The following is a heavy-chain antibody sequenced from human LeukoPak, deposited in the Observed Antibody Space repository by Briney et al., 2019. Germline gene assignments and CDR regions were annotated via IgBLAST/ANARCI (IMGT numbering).Heavy chain of an antibody. V-gene: IGHV3-30*02. D-gene: IGHD7-27*01. CDR1: GFTFSSYG. J-gene: IGHJ6*03. Sequence: PGGSLRLSCAASGFTFSSYGMHWVRQAPGKGLEWVAFIRYDGSNKYYADSVKGRFTISRDNSKNTLYLQMNSLRAEDTAVYYCAKDHTWDYNMDVWGKGTTVTVSS. CDR2: IRYDGSNK. CDR3: AKDHTWDYNMDV.